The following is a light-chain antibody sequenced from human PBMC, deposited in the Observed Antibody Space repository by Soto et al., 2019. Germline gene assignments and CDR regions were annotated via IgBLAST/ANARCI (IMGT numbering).Light chain of an antibody. Sequence: DIVMTQSPLSLPVTPGEPASISCRSSQSLLHSNGYNCLDWYLQKPGQSPQLLIYLGSNRASGVPDRFSGSGSGTDFTLKTSRVEAEDVGVYYCMQAVQIPHTFGQGTKLEI. J-gene: IGKJ2*01. V-gene: IGKV2-28*01. CDR2: LGS. CDR3: MQAVQIPHT. CDR1: QSLLHSNGYNC.